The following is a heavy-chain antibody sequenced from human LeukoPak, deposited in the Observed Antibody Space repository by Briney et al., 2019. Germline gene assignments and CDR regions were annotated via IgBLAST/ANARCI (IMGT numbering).Heavy chain of an antibody. J-gene: IGHJ4*02. CDR2: INTNNGNT. Sequence: ASVKVSCKTSGYTFANYGISWVRQAPGQGLEWMGWINTNNGNTNYAQILQGRVTMTTDASTSTAYMELRSLRSDDTAVYYCARLIPSRFDYWAREPWSPSPQ. CDR3: ARLIPSRFDY. CDR1: GYTFANYG. V-gene: IGHV1-18*01.